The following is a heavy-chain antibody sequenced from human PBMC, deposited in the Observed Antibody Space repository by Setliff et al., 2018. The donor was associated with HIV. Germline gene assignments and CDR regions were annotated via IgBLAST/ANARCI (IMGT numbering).Heavy chain of an antibody. CDR3: AGGWSEDTSVVQVEYFHY. CDR2: IIPIINIA. Sequence: ASVKVSCKASGGNFNNYAITWVRQAPGQGLEWMGGIIPIINIANYAQKFQGRVIITADKSTSTAYMEVRSLRSEDTAMYFCAGGWSEDTSVVQVEYFHYWGPGTLVTVSS. V-gene: IGHV1-69*10. D-gene: IGHD5-18*01. CDR1: GGNFNNYA. J-gene: IGHJ1*01.